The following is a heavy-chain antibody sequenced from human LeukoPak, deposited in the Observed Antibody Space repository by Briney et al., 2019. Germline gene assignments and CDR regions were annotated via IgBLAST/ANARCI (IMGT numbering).Heavy chain of an antibody. CDR1: GGSISSGSYY. CDR3: ARERSGSYYFDY. Sequence: SQTLSLTCTVSGGSISSGSYYWSWTRQPAGKGLEWIGRIYTSGSTNYNPSLKSRVTISVDTSKNQFSLKLSSVTAADTAVYYCARERSGSYYFDYWGQGTLVTVSS. J-gene: IGHJ4*02. D-gene: IGHD1-26*01. V-gene: IGHV4-61*02. CDR2: IYTSGST.